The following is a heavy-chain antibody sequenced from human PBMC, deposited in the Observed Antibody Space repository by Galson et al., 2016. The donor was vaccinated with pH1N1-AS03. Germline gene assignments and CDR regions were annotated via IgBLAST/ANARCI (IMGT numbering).Heavy chain of an antibody. CDR1: GGSISGYF. D-gene: IGHD3-22*01. CDR3: ARYSSSADYFDY. J-gene: IGHJ4*02. Sequence: CTVSGGSISGYFWSWIRQPPGKGLEWIGYIHYSGSTNYNPSLRSRVTISVDASMNQFSLKVNSVTPADTAVYYCARYSSSADYFDYWGQGTLVTVSS. CDR2: IHYSGST. V-gene: IGHV4-59*01.